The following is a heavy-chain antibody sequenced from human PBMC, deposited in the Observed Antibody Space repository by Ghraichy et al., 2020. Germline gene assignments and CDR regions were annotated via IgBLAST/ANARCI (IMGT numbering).Heavy chain of an antibody. D-gene: IGHD4-17*01. CDR2: IYYSGST. CDR1: GDSISSYY. CDR3: ARGSDYGEYYFDY. Sequence: SETLSLTCTVSGDSISSYYWRWIRQPPGKGLERVGYIYYSGSTSYNPSLKSRVTISVDTSKTQFSLKLTSVTAADTAVYYCARGSDYGEYYFDYWGQGTLVTVSS. V-gene: IGHV4-59*01. J-gene: IGHJ4*02.